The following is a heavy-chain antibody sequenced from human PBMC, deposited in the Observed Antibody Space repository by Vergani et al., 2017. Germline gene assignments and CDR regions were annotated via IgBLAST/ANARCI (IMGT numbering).Heavy chain of an antibody. CDR3: GRVADFYGLGSRLRDL. CDR1: GGSITSSSYY. J-gene: IGHJ5*02. CDR2: MYHSGST. V-gene: IGHV4-61*05. D-gene: IGHD3-10*01. Sequence: QLHLQESGPGLVKPSETLSLTCTVSGGSITSSSYYWGWIRQPPGKGLEWIGYMYHSGSTNYNPSLETRVTISGDTSKNQFSLKLNSVTAADTAVYYCGRVADFYGLGSRLRDLWVQGILVTVSS.